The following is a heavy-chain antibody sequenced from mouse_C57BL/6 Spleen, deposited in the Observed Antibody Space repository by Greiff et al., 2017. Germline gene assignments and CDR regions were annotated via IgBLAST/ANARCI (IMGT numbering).Heavy chain of an antibody. CDR3: ASEHPLITTEDYFDY. CDR2: INPNYGAT. J-gene: IGHJ2*01. Sequence: VQLQESGPELVKPGASVKISCKASGYSFTDYNMNWVKQSNGKSLEWIGVINPNYGATSYNQKFKGKATLTVDQSSSTAYMQLNSLTSEDSAVYYGASEHPLITTEDYFDYWGQGTTLTVSS. CDR1: GYSFTDYN. V-gene: IGHV1-39*01. D-gene: IGHD1-1*01.